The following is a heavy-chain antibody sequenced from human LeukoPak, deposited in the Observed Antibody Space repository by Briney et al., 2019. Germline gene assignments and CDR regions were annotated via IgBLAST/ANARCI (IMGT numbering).Heavy chain of an antibody. CDR1: GGSIISSSYY. CDR2: IFYSGST. V-gene: IGHV4-39*01. CDR3: ARRDYGDAGRFDP. J-gene: IGHJ5*02. Sequence: PSETLSLTCTVSGGSIISSSYYWGWIRQPPGKGLESIGSIFYSGSTYYNPSLKSRVTISVDTSNNQFSLKVASVTAADTAIYYCARRDYGDAGRFDPWGQGTLVTVSS. D-gene: IGHD4-17*01.